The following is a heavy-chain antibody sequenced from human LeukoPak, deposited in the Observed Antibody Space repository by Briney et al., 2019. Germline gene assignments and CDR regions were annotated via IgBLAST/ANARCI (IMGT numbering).Heavy chain of an antibody. CDR3: ARALVVISPGY. CDR1: GFTFSSYS. Sequence: GALRLSCAASGFTFSSYSMNWVRQAPGKGLEWVSSISSSSSYIYYADSVKGRFTISRDNAKNSLYLQMNSLRTEDTAVYYCARALVVISPGYWGQGTLVTVSS. V-gene: IGHV3-21*01. CDR2: ISSSSSYI. J-gene: IGHJ4*02. D-gene: IGHD2-15*01.